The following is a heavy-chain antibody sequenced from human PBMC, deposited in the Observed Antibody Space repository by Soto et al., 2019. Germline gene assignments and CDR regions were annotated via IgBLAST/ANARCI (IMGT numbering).Heavy chain of an antibody. CDR2: IIPIFGTA. D-gene: IGHD3-3*01. CDR3: ARNSGYYDFWSGYSRSPYYYGMDV. J-gene: IGHJ6*02. V-gene: IGHV1-69*01. Sequence: QVQLVQSGAEVKKPGSSVKVSCKASGGTFSSYAISWVRQAPGQGLEWMGGIIPIFGTANYAQKFQGRVTITADESTSTAYMELSSLRSEDTAVYYCARNSGYYDFWSGYSRSPYYYGMDVWGQGTTVTVSS. CDR1: GGTFSSYA.